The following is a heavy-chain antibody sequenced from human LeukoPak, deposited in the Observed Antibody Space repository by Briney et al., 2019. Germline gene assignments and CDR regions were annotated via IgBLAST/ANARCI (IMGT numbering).Heavy chain of an antibody. CDR1: GFTVSSNY. Sequence: GGSLRLSCAASGFTVSSNYMSWVRQAPGKGLEWVSAISGSGGSTYYADSVKGRFTISRDNSKNTLYLQMNSLRAEDTAVYYCAKVKEYCSGGSCYLNYYFDYWGQGTLVTVSS. CDR2: ISGSGGST. CDR3: AKVKEYCSGGSCYLNYYFDY. D-gene: IGHD2-15*01. J-gene: IGHJ4*02. V-gene: IGHV3-23*01.